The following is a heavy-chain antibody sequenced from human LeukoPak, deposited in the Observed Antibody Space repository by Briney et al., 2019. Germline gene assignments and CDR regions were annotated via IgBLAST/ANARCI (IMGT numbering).Heavy chain of an antibody. Sequence: PGGPLRLSCGAVGCPVRRNHRTGGRQAPGKGLEWVSIIYSGGSTYYADSVGGRFTISRDSSQNTLYLQMNGLRVEDTAVYYCVTLPTGDYWGQGTLVTVSS. J-gene: IGHJ4*02. CDR3: VTLPTGDY. V-gene: IGHV3-53*01. CDR2: IYSGGST. CDR1: GCPVRRNH. D-gene: IGHD2-15*01.